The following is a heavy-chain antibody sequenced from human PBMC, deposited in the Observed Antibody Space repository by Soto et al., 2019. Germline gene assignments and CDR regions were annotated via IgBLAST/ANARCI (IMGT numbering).Heavy chain of an antibody. J-gene: IGHJ5*02. V-gene: IGHV3-23*01. CDR2: ISGRGDRT. CDR3: ARGPYTDSSEWFDP. D-gene: IGHD2-2*02. CDR1: GFTFSDYA. Sequence: GGSLRLSCAASGFTFSDYAMAWVRQAPGKGLEWVSSISGRGDRTYYADSVKGRFTISRDNSKNTLSLQMNRLRAEDTALYYCARGPYTDSSEWFDPWGQGTLVTVSS.